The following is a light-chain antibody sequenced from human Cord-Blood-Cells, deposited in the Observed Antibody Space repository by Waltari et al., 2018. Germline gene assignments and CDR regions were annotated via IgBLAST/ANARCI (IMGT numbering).Light chain of an antibody. V-gene: IGKV3-15*01. CDR2: GAS. J-gene: IGKJ1*01. CDR1: QSVSSN. Sequence: EIVMTQSPATLSAAPGARATPSCRASQSVSSNLAWYQQKPGQAPRPLLYGASTRATGIPARISGSGSEKEFTYTSSSLESKDSVVYCCQKYNTWPWAFGEGTKVEI. CDR3: QKYNTWPWA.